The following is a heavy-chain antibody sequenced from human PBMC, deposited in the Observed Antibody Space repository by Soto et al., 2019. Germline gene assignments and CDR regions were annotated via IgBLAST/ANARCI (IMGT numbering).Heavy chain of an antibody. V-gene: IGHV3-30*18. D-gene: IGHD5-18*01. CDR3: AKDGDTYGSADF. CDR2: ISSDGSNK. J-gene: IGHJ4*02. CDR1: GFSFSNYG. Sequence: QVQLVESGGGVVQPGRSLRLSCAASGFSFSNYGMHWVRQAPGKGLEWVALISSDGSNKYYADSVKGRFTISSYNSRNTLYLPITSLSAEDTVVYYCAKDGDTYGSADFWGQGTLVTVSS.